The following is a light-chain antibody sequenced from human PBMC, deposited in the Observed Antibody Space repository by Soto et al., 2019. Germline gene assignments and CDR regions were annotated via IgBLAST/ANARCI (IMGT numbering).Light chain of an antibody. CDR1: QSVSSSY. J-gene: IGKJ1*01. CDR3: RQYGSSPGT. CDR2: GAS. V-gene: IGKV3-20*01. Sequence: EIVLTQSPGTLSLSPGERATLSCRASQSVSSSYLAWYQQKPGQAPRLRIYGASSMATGIPDRFSGSGSGTVFSLTICRLEPEDFAVYYFRQYGSSPGTLGQGTKVEIK.